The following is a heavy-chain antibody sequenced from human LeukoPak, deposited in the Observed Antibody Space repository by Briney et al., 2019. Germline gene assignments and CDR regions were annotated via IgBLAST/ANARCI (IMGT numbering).Heavy chain of an antibody. CDR2: IKQDGSEK. Sequence: PGGSLRLSCAASGFTFSRYRMSWVRQAPGKGLEWVANIKQDGSEKHYVDSVKGRFTISRDNAKNSLYLQMNSLRAGDTAVYYCATERAGERPRPLLNYYYTDVWGKGTTVTISS. V-gene: IGHV3-7*01. D-gene: IGHD3-16*01. CDR1: GFTFSRYR. J-gene: IGHJ6*03. CDR3: ATERAGERPRPLLNYYYTDV.